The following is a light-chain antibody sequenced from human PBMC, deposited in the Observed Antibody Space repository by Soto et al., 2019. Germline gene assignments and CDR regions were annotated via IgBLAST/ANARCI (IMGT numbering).Light chain of an antibody. CDR1: ESIISDY. CDR2: ATS. Sequence: ELVLTQSPGTLSLSPGETATLACRASESIISDYSAWYQHKPGQSPSLLIYATSKRATGIPDRFSGIGSETDFTLTISRLEPENFALYYCQKFGSSPLFGQGTRLEIK. J-gene: IGKJ5*01. CDR3: QKFGSSPL. V-gene: IGKV3-20*01.